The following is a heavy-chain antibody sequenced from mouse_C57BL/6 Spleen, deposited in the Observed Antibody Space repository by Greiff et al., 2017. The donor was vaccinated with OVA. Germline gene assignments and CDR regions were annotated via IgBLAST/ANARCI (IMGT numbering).Heavy chain of an antibody. D-gene: IGHD1-1*02. J-gene: IGHJ4*01. CDR3: ASDRDYGFYAMDY. CDR1: GYTFTSYW. CDR2: IDPNRGGT. Sequence: QVQLQQPGAELVKPGASVKLSCKASGYTFTSYWMHWVKQRPGRGLEWIGRIDPNRGGTKYNEKFKSKATLTVDKPSSTAYMQLSSLTSEDSAVYYCASDRDYGFYAMDYWGQGTSVTVSS. V-gene: IGHV1-72*01.